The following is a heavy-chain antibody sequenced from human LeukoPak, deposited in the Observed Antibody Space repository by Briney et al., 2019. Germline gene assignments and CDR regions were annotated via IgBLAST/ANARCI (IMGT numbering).Heavy chain of an antibody. CDR3: ARDRPYCSSTSCPLYYYYMDV. V-gene: IGHV1-2*02. CDR1: GYTFTGYY. D-gene: IGHD2-2*01. CDR2: INPNSGGT. J-gene: IGHJ6*03. Sequence: GASVKVSCKASGYTFTGYYMYWVRQAPGQGLEWMGWINPNSGGTNYAQKFQGRVTMTRDTSISTAYMELSRLRSDDTAVYYCARDRPYCSSTSCPLYYYYMDVWGKGTTVTVSS.